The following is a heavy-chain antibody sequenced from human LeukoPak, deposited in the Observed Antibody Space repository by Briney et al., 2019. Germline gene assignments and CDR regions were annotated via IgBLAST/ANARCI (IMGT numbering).Heavy chain of an antibody. J-gene: IGHJ4*02. V-gene: IGHV4-34*01. D-gene: IGHD2-2*01. CDR2: INHSGST. Sequence: SETLSLTCAVYGGSFSGYYWSWIRQPPGKGLEWVGEINHSGSTNYNPSLKSRVTISVDTSKNQFSLKLSSVAAADTAVYYCASGAIFDYWGQGTLVTVSS. CDR1: GGSFSGYY. CDR3: ASGAIFDY.